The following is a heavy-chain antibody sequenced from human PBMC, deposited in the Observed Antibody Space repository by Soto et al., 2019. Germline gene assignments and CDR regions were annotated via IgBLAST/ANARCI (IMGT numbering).Heavy chain of an antibody. CDR1: GGSISSSNW. V-gene: IGHV4-4*02. Sequence: PSETLSLTCAVSGGSISSSNWWSWVRQPPGKGLEWIGEIYHSGSTNYNPSPKSRVTISVDKSKNQFSLKLSSVTAADTAVYYCARRSTMVRGVTGFDYWGQGTLVTVSS. D-gene: IGHD3-10*01. CDR2: IYHSGST. J-gene: IGHJ4*02. CDR3: ARRSTMVRGVTGFDY.